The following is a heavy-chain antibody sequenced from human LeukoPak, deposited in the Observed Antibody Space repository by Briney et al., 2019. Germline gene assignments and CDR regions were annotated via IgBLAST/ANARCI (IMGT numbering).Heavy chain of an antibody. CDR3: AKTFLTAYDTYFYYYGLDV. V-gene: IGHV1-69*13. CDR1: GDTFSSYV. CDR2: INPVFGTA. J-gene: IGHJ6*02. Sequence: SVKVSCKASGDTFSSYVVSWVRQAPGQGLEWMGGINPVFGTAHYAQKFQDRVTITADESTSTAYMELSSLRSEDTAVYYCAKTFLTAYDTYFYYYGLDVWGQGTPVTVSS. D-gene: IGHD3-9*01.